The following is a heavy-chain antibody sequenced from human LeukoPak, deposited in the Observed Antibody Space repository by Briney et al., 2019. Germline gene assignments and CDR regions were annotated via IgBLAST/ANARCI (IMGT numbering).Heavy chain of an antibody. V-gene: IGHV1-8*01. CDR2: MSPNSGDT. Sequence: ASVKVSCKASGYTFTSYDFNWVRQATGQRPEWMGWMSPNSGDTGYAQKFQDRVTMTRNTSISTAYMELSSLRSDDTAVYYCARGPSNWGYDYWGPGTLVTVSS. CDR3: ARGPSNWGYDY. D-gene: IGHD7-27*01. J-gene: IGHJ4*02. CDR1: GYTFTSYD.